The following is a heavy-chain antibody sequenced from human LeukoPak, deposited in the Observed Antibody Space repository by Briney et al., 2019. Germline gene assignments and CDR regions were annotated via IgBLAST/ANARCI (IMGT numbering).Heavy chain of an antibody. J-gene: IGHJ5*02. CDR1: GFTFSNFA. V-gene: IGHV3-23*01. Sequence: GGSLRLSCAASGFTFSNFAMMWVRQAPGTGLQWVSTITGYGATFYADSVRGRFTIFRGTSMSTLFLQMNSLGAEDTAVYYCAKGAAAGKVDWFDPWGQGTLVTVSS. CDR2: ITGYGAT. CDR3: AKGAAAGKVDWFDP. D-gene: IGHD6-13*01.